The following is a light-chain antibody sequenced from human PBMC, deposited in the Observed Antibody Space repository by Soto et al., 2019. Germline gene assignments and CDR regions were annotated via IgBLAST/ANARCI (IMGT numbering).Light chain of an antibody. Sequence: QSALTQPASVSGSPGQSITISCTETSSDVGSYNFVSWYQQHPGKAPKLMIYEGTKRPSGVSNRFSGSKSGNTASLTISGLQTEDEADYYCFSHAGSSTLLFGGGTKLTVL. CDR1: SSDVGSYNF. J-gene: IGLJ2*01. CDR2: EGT. V-gene: IGLV2-23*01. CDR3: FSHAGSSTLL.